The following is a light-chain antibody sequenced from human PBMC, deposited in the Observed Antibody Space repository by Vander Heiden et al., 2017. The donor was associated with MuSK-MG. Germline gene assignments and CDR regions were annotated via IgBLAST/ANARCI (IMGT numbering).Light chain of an antibody. J-gene: IGLJ1*01. CDR1: RSDVGSYNL. CDR2: EDS. Sequence: QSALAQPASVSGSPEQPITLSCTGTRSDVGSYNLVSWYQHHPGKAPKLIVYEDSKRPSGVSDRFSGSKSGNTASLTISGLQAEDEADYCCCSYAGSSTYVFGNGTKV. V-gene: IGLV2-23*01. CDR3: CSYAGSSTYV.